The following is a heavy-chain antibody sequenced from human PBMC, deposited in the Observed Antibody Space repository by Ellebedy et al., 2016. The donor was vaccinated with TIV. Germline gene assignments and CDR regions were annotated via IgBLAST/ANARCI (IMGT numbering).Heavy chain of an antibody. V-gene: IGHV3-23*01. CDR3: AKRASNLYYFDY. CDR2: ISGSGGST. CDR1: GFTFSSYA. Sequence: GESLKISCAASGFTFSSYAMSWVRQAPGKGLEWVSAISGSGGSTYYADSVKGRFTISRDNSKNTLYLQMNSLRAEDTAVYYCAKRASNLYYFDYWGQGTLVTVSS. D-gene: IGHD1-7*01. J-gene: IGHJ4*02.